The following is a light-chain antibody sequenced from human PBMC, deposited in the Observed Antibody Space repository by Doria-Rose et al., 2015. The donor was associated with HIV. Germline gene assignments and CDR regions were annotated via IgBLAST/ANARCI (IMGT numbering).Light chain of an antibody. CDR3: QQTYGSPQWT. J-gene: IGKJ1*01. CDR1: QTVSTY. Sequence: DIQMTQSPSSLSASIGDRVTITCRASQTVSTYLNWFQQEPGKAPKLLIYAASRLQSGVPSRFSGSGSGTDFTLTISGLQTGDFATYYCQQTYGSPQWTGGQGTKVE. V-gene: IGKV1-39*01. CDR2: AAS.